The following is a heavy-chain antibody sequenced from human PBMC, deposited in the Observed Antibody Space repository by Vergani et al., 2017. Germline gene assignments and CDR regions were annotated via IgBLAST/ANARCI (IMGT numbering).Heavy chain of an antibody. Sequence: EVQLVESGGDLVQPGRSLRLSCTASGFTFGYYAMDWFRQAPGQGLEWVGGIRSKAYGQATIYAASVKGRFTISRDDSKALAYLQMNSLKTEDTAVYYCTTGFPGSSWSTYWGQGTLVTVSS. D-gene: IGHD6-13*01. CDR2: IRSKAYGQAT. CDR1: GFTFGYYA. CDR3: TTGFPGSSWSTY. J-gene: IGHJ4*01. V-gene: IGHV3-49*03.